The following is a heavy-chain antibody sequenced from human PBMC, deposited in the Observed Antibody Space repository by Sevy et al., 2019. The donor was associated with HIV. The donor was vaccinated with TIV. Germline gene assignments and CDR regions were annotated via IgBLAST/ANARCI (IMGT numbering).Heavy chain of an antibody. J-gene: IGHJ6*02. CDR3: ARAYSNYYYAMDV. D-gene: IGHD4-4*01. CDR2: IYYSGRT. CDR1: GDSISGYY. V-gene: IGHV4-59*01. Sequence: SETLSLTCTVSGDSISGYYWSWIRQPPGKGLEWIGYIYYSGRTDYNPSLKSRVIISQDTSKNQFSLKLTSVTAADTAVYFCARAYSNYYYAMDVWGQGTTVTVCS.